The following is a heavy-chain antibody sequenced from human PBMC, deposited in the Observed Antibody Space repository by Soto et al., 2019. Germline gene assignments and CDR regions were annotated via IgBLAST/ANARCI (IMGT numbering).Heavy chain of an antibody. V-gene: IGHV4-31*03. CDR3: ARRVVVPAAMEYYYYYYYMDV. CDR1: GGSISSGGYY. Sequence: SETLSLTCTVSGGSISSGGYYWSWIRQHPGKGLEWIGYIYYSGSTYYNPSLKSRVTISVDTSKNQFSLKLSSVTAADTAVYYCARRVVVPAAMEYYYYYYYMDVWGKGTTVTVSS. J-gene: IGHJ6*03. CDR2: IYYSGST. D-gene: IGHD2-2*01.